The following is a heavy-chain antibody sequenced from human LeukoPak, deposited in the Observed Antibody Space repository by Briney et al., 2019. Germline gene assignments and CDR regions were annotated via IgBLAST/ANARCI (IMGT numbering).Heavy chain of an antibody. J-gene: IGHJ4*02. D-gene: IGHD5-24*01. CDR2: IYDNGRT. V-gene: IGHV4-30-4*07. CDR1: GDSISSGGYS. CDR3: ATSRGWLQPFDY. Sequence: SETLSLTCTVSGDSISSGGYSWNWIRQSPGNGLEWIGYIYDNGRTTYNPSLMSRLTLSIDTSKNQFSLKLSSVTAADTAVYYCATSRGWLQPFDYWGQGTLVTVSS.